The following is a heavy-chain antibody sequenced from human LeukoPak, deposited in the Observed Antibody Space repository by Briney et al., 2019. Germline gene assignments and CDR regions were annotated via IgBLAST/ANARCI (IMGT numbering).Heavy chain of an antibody. CDR2: IYYSGRT. CDR3: ARAPGTTFDY. J-gene: IGHJ4*01. CDR1: GGSISSYY. D-gene: IGHD4-17*01. V-gene: IGHV4-59*08. Sequence: PSETLSLTCGVSGGSISSYYWSWIRQPPGRGLEWIGYIYYSGRTSYNPSLKSRVTISVDTSKNQFSLKLTSVTAADTAVYYCARAPGTTFDYWGHGNMVTVSS.